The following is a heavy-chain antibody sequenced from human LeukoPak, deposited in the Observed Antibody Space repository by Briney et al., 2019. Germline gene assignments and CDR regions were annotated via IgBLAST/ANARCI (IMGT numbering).Heavy chain of an antibody. D-gene: IGHD5-18*01. Sequence: ASVKVSCKASGYTFTSYYMHWVRQAPGQGLEWMGIINPSGGNTNYAQKLQGRVTMTTDTSTSTAYMELRSLRSDDTAVYYCARDRSRYSYGSWFDPWGQGTLVTVSS. CDR1: GYTFTSYY. CDR2: INPSGGNT. CDR3: ARDRSRYSYGSWFDP. J-gene: IGHJ5*02. V-gene: IGHV1-46*01.